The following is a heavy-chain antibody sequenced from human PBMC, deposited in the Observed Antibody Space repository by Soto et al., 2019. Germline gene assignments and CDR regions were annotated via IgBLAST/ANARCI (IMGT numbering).Heavy chain of an antibody. CDR2: IIPIFGTA. CDR3: ARDPPMGALNWFDP. V-gene: IGHV1-69*13. CDR1: GGTFSSYA. Sequence: SVKVSCKASGGTFSSYAISWVRQAPGQGLEWMGGIIPIFGTANYAQKFQGRVTITADESTSTAYMELSSLRSEDTAVYYCARDPPMGALNWFDPWGQGTLVTVSS. J-gene: IGHJ5*02. D-gene: IGHD1-26*01.